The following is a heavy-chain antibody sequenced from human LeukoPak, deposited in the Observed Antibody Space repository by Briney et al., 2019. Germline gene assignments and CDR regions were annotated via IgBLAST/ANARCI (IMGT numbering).Heavy chain of an antibody. CDR2: ISSSGSTI. V-gene: IGHV3-11*01. D-gene: IGHD2-2*01. CDR1: GFTFSDHY. CDR3: AKDRHAPGRYCSSTSCLPFDP. Sequence: PGGSLRLSCAASGFTFSDHYMSWIRQAPGKGLEWVSYISSSGSTIYYADSVKGRFTISRDNSEKKLYLQMNSLRAEDTAVYYCAKDRHAPGRYCSSTSCLPFDPWGQGTLVTVSS. J-gene: IGHJ5*02.